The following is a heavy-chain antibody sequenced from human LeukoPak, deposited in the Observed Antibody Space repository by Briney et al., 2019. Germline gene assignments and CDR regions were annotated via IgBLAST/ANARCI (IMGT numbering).Heavy chain of an antibody. CDR1: GGSISSSSYY. CDR2: IYTSGST. D-gene: IGHD5-18*01. Sequence: PSEALSLTCTVSGGSISSSSYYWSWIRQPAGKGLEWIGRIYTSGSTNYNPSLKSRVTMSVDTSKNQFSLKLSSVTAADTAVYYCAREIRGYSYGTWGQGTLVTVSS. J-gene: IGHJ5*02. V-gene: IGHV4-61*02. CDR3: AREIRGYSYGT.